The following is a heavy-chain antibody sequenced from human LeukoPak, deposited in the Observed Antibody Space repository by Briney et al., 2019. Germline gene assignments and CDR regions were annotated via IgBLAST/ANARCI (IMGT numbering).Heavy chain of an antibody. D-gene: IGHD6-19*01. CDR1: GFTFSSYG. CDR3: ARDQRDSSGWYGWFDP. CDR2: ISYDGSNK. V-gene: IGHV3-30*03. J-gene: IGHJ5*02. Sequence: GGSLRLSCAASGFTFSSYGMHWVRQAPGKGLEWVAVISYDGSNKYYADSVKGRFTISRDNAKNSLYLQMNSLRAEDTAVYYCARDQRDSSGWYGWFDPWGQGTLVTVSS.